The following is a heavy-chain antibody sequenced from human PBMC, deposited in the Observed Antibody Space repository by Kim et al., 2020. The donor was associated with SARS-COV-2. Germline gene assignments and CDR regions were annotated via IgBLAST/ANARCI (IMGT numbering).Heavy chain of an antibody. Sequence: GESLKISCKGSGYTFTSYWIGWVRQIPGKGLEWIGSIYPRSSDTRYNPASHGQGTFSASSSVSTAYLQRHSLKASNAAMDDCSCSRAGGDSW. J-gene: IGHJ5*01. CDR2: IYPRSSDT. CDR3: SCSRAGGDS. D-gene: IGHD2-8*02. CDR1: GYTFTSYW. V-gene: IGHV5-51*01.